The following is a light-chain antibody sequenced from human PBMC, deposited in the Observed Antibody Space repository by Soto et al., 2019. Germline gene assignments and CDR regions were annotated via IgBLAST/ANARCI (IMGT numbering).Light chain of an antibody. CDR2: KNN. Sequence: QSVLTQPPSASGTPGQRVTISCSGGSYNVGKNLVYWYQQRPGTAPKLIIFKNNQRPSGVPDRFSGSNSGSSASLAISGLRSEDEADYVCAAWDDSLSGWVFGGGTKVTVL. J-gene: IGLJ3*02. CDR1: SYNVGKNL. V-gene: IGLV1-47*01. CDR3: AAWDDSLSGWV.